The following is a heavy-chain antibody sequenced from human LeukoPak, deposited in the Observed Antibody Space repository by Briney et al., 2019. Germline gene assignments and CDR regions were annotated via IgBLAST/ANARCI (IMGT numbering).Heavy chain of an antibody. V-gene: IGHV3-33*01. CDR1: GFTFSNYG. J-gene: IGHJ4*02. CDR3: ARDHSGTQDY. Sequence: PGRSLRLSCAASGFTFSNYGMHWVRQAPGKGLEWVAVIWDDGSNEHYADSVKGRFTIFRDNRRNTLYLQMNSLRAEDTAVYSCARDHSGTQDYWGQGTLVTVSS. CDR2: IWDDGSNE. D-gene: IGHD1-1*01.